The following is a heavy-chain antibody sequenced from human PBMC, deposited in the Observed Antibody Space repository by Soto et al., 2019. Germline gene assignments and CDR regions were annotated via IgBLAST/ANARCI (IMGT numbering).Heavy chain of an antibody. D-gene: IGHD6-13*01. Sequence: RSMRVCRRASEVKCRSYAMRRIRQATGKGLEWVAVISYDGSNKYYADSVKDRFTLSRDNSKNTLYLQMNSLRAEDTAVYYCAKHAKAGYSSSQTGMDVRRQGTTVTVSS. CDR2: ISYDGSNK. J-gene: IGHJ6*02. CDR1: EVKCRSYA. CDR3: AKHAKAGYSSSQTGMDV. V-gene: IGHV3-30-3*02.